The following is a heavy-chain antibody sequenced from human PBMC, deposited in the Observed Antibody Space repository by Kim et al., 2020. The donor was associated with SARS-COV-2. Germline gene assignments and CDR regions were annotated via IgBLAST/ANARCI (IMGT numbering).Heavy chain of an antibody. J-gene: IGHJ6*02. CDR3: ARGLQYYDVLTGLQGWSGMDV. CDR2: INAGNGNT. CDR1: GYTFTSYA. D-gene: IGHD3-9*01. V-gene: IGHV1-3*01. Sequence: ASVKVSCKASGYTFTSYAMHWVRQAPGQRLEWMGWINAGNGNTKYSQKFQGRVTITRDTSASTAYMELSSLRSEDTAVYYCARGLQYYDVLTGLQGWSGMDVWGQGTTVTVSS.